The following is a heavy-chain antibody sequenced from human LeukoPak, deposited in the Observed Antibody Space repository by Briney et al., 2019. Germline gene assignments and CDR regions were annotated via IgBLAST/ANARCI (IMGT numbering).Heavy chain of an antibody. CDR2: IYYSGST. CDR3: ARGEYYGSGSYFVGNYYYYMDV. CDR1: GGSISSYY. D-gene: IGHD3-10*01. J-gene: IGHJ6*03. Sequence: SETLSLTCTFSGGSISSYYWSWIQQPPGKGLEWIGYIYYSGSTNYNPSLKSRVTISVDTSKNQFSLKLSSVTAADTAVYYCARGEYYGSGSYFVGNYYYYMDVWGKGTTVTISS. V-gene: IGHV4-59*01.